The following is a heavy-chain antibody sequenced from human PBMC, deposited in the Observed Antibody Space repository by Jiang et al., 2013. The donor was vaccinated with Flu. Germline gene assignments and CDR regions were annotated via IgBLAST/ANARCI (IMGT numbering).Heavy chain of an antibody. Sequence: VSSNSAAWNWIRQSPLTGLEWLGRTYYGSSGLFDYAISVKSRITINGDISKNQFSLQLNSVTPEDSAVHYCARGRVNYYAMDVWGQGTTVTVS. CDR1: VSSNSAA. J-gene: IGHJ6*02. CDR3: ARGRVNYYAMDV. CDR2: TYYGSSGLF. V-gene: IGHV6-1*01.